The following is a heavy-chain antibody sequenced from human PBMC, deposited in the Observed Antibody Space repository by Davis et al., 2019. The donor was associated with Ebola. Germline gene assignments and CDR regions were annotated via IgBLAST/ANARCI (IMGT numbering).Heavy chain of an antibody. CDR1: GFTFSSYE. CDR2: ISSSGSTI. D-gene: IGHD5/OR15-5a*01. J-gene: IGHJ4*02. V-gene: IGHV3-48*03. Sequence: GESLKIPCAASGFTFSSYEMNWVRQAPGKGLEWVSYISSSGSTIYYADSVKGRFTISRDNAKNSLYLQMNSLRAEDTAVYYCARESTGYYFDYWGQGTLVTVSS. CDR3: ARESTGYYFDY.